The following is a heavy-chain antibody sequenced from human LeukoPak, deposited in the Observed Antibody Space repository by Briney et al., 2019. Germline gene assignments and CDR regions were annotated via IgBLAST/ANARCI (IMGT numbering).Heavy chain of an antibody. D-gene: IGHD5-12*01. J-gene: IGHJ4*02. CDR1: GFTFSSYV. CDR2: IGATGVST. Sequence: GGSLRLSCAASGFTFSSYVMSWVRQAPGKGLDWVSGIGATGVSTFYGDSVKGRFTMSRDNSKNTLYLRMDSLRAEDTAVYYCAKDQGGYSAYGHLDYWGQGTLVTVSS. V-gene: IGHV3-23*01. CDR3: AKDQGGYSAYGHLDY.